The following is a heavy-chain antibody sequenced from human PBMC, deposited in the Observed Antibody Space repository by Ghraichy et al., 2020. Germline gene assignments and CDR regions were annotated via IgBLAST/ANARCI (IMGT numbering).Heavy chain of an antibody. CDR1: GGSISSYY. V-gene: IGHV4-59*01. CDR3: AREPLAWVPLTGYYIYYGMDV. CDR2: IYYSGST. D-gene: IGHD3-9*01. J-gene: IGHJ6*02. Sequence: SETLSLTCTVSGGSISSYYWSWIRQPPGKGLEWIGYIYYSGSTNYNPSLKSRVTISVDTSKNQFSLKLSSVTAADTAVYYCAREPLAWVPLTGYYIYYGMDVWGQGTTVTVSS.